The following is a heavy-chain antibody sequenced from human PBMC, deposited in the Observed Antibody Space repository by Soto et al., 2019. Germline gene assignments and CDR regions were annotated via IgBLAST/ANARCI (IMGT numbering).Heavy chain of an antibody. Sequence: GGSLRLCCAASGFTFSSYWMNWVRQAPGKGLVWVSRINGGGTSTSYADSVKGRFTISRDNAKNTLYLQINSLRAEDTAVYYCARDVEYRQDYWGQGTLVTVSS. CDR1: GFTFSSYW. J-gene: IGHJ4*02. V-gene: IGHV3-74*01. CDR3: ARDVEYRQDY. CDR2: INGGGTST. D-gene: IGHD2-2*01.